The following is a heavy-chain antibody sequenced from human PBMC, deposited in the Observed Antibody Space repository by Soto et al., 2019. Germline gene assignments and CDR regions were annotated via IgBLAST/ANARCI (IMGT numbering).Heavy chain of an antibody. CDR2: ISLYSDGT. D-gene: IGHD2-2*01. J-gene: IGHJ5*02. CDR3: ARVVPGAEAWFGP. V-gene: IGHV1-18*01. CDR1: GYTFSNYG. Sequence: ASVKVSCKTSGYTFSNYGITWVRQAPGQPLEWLGWISLYSDGTNYAQKFQGRVSMTADTSTTAAYMELRSLRSDDTAVYYCARVVPGAEAWFGPWGQGTLVTVSS.